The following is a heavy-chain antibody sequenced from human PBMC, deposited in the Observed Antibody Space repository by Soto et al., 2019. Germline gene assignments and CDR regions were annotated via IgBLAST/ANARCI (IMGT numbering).Heavy chain of an antibody. CDR1: GFSFSSYW. CDR3: ASEDHATWVY. J-gene: IGHJ4*02. CDR2: IKQDGSEK. V-gene: IGHV3-7*01. Sequence: EVLLVESGGGLVQPGGSLRLSCAASGFSFSSYWMTWVRQAPGKGLEWVASIKQDGSEKFYVDSVKGRFTISRDNARNSLYLQLDSLRSEDTAVYYCASEDHATWVYWGQGALVTVSS. D-gene: IGHD2-2*01.